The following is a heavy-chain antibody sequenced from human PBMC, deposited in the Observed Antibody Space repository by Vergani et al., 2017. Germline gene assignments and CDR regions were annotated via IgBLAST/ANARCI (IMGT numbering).Heavy chain of an antibody. V-gene: IGHV4-34*01. CDR1: GGSFSGYY. Sequence: QVQLQQWGAGLLKPSETLSLTCAVYGGSFSGYYWSWIRQPPGKGLEWIGEINHSGSTNYNPSLKSRVTISVDTSKNQFSLKLSSVTAADTAVYYCARAHRAARRKYWYFDLWGRGTLVTVSS. D-gene: IGHD6-6*01. CDR2: INHSGST. CDR3: ARAHRAARRKYWYFDL. J-gene: IGHJ2*01.